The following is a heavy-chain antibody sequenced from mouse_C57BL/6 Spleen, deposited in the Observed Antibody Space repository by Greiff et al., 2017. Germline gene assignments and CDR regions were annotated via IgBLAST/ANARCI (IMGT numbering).Heavy chain of an antibody. CDR2: IYPGNSDT. CDR1: GYTFTSYW. CDR3: TREVYGYYCYFGV. J-gene: IGHJ1*03. Sequence: VQLQQSGTVLARPGASVKMSCKTSGYTFTSYWMHWVKQRPGQGLEWIGAIYPGNSDTSYNHKFTGKAKLTADTSATTAYMQLSSLTTEDSAVYYCTREVYGYYCYFGVWGTGTTVTVSS. V-gene: IGHV1-5*01. D-gene: IGHD2-2*01.